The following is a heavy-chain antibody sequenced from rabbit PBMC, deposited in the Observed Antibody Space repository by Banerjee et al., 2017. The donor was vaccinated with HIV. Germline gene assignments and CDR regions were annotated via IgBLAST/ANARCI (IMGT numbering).Heavy chain of an antibody. J-gene: IGHJ4*01. D-gene: IGHD3-3*01. V-gene: IGHV1S45*01. CDR1: GFSYSGGYD. CDR3: ARGLVAGVLDL. CDR2: IYTGHGGT. Sequence: QEQLEESGGDLVKPEGSLTLTCTASGFSYSGGYDMCWVRQAPGKELEWIACIYTGHGGTYYASWAKGRFTISKTSSTTVTLQMTSLTAADTATYFCARGLVAGVLDLWGPGTLVTVS.